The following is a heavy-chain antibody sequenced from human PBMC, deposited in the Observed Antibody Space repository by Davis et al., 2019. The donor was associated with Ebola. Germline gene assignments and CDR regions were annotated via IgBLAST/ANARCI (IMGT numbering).Heavy chain of an antibody. CDR1: GFSFSSYA. CDR2: INPDGSEG. J-gene: IGHJ4*02. CDR3: ATQAWTQFDY. D-gene: IGHD3/OR15-3a*01. Sequence: PGGSLRLSCAASGFSFSSYAMSWVRQTPGKGLEWVAMINPDGSEGYYMNSVKGRFTISRDIAKNSLFLQMNSLRAEDTAVYFCATQAWTQFDYWGQGTLVTVSS. V-gene: IGHV3-7*01.